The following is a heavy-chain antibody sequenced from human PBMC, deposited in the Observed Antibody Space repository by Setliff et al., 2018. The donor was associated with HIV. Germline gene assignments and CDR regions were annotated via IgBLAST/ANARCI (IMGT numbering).Heavy chain of an antibody. CDR1: GLPFYNYW. CDR3: ARDPIEGYPDYFDY. J-gene: IGHJ4*02. D-gene: IGHD1-26*01. Sequence: GGSLRLSCVASGLPFYNYWMTWLRRAPGRGLEWVANIKQDGSDMHYIESVKGRFTIFRDNAKNSVFLQMNSLRAEDTGVYYCARDPIEGYPDYFDYWGQGTLVTVSS. CDR2: IKQDGSDM. V-gene: IGHV3-7*01.